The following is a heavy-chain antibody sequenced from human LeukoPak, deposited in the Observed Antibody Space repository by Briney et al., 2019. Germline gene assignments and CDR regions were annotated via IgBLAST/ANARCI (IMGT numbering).Heavy chain of an antibody. CDR1: GGSISSGSYY. CDR2: IYTSGST. CDR3: ARRRGTTVSRYYFDY. V-gene: IGHV4-61*02. J-gene: IGHJ4*02. Sequence: SETLSLTCTVSGGSISSGSYYWNWIRQPAGKGLEWIGRIYTSGSTNYNPSLKSRVTISVDTSKNQFSLKLSSVTAADTAVYYCARRRGTTVSRYYFDYWGQGTLVTVSS. D-gene: IGHD4-11*01.